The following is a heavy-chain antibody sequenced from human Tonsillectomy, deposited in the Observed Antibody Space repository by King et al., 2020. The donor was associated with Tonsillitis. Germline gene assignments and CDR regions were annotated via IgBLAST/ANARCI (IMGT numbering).Heavy chain of an antibody. V-gene: IGHV2-5*02. J-gene: IGHJ5*02. CDR3: ARTGDPWFDP. CDR1: GFSLSSGGVA. D-gene: IGHD7-27*01. CDR2: IYGDDVK. Sequence: QITLKESGPTVVKPTQTLTLTCTFSGFSLSSGGVAVGWIRQPPGKALEWLALIYGDDVKYYRPALKSRLTITKDTSKNQVVLTMANMDPVDTATYYCARTGDPWFDPWGQGTLVTVSS.